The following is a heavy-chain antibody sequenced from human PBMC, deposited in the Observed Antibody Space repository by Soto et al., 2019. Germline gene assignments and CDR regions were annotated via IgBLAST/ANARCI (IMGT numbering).Heavy chain of an antibody. J-gene: IGHJ6*02. D-gene: IGHD3-3*01. V-gene: IGHV4-34*01. Sequence: SETLSLTCAVYGGSFSGYYWSWIRQPPGKGLEWIGEINHSGSTNYNPSLKSRVTISVDTSKNQFSLKLSSVTAADTAVYYCARAQGYYDFWSGYSHYYYYYGMELWGQGTPVTVPS. CDR3: ARAQGYYDFWSGYSHYYYYYGMEL. CDR2: INHSGST. CDR1: GGSFSGYY.